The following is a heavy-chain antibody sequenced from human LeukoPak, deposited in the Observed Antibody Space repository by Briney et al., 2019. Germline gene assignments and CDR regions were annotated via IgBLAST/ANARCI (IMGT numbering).Heavy chain of an antibody. Sequence: GGSLRLSCAASGFTFSNYGMHWVRQAPGKGLEWVAVIWYDGSNKYYGDSVKGRFTISRDNSKNTLYLQMNSLRAEDTAVYYCAKDLKAVLFAYFDYWGQGALVTVSS. D-gene: IGHD3-16*01. V-gene: IGHV3-33*06. CDR2: IWYDGSNK. CDR1: GFTFSNYG. J-gene: IGHJ4*02. CDR3: AKDLKAVLFAYFDY.